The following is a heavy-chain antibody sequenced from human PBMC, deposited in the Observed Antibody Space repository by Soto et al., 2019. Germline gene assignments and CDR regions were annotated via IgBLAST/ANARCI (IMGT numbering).Heavy chain of an antibody. CDR3: ARWHLTGDRYYYGMDV. CDR2: IYYSGST. V-gene: IGHV4-30-4*01. D-gene: IGHD7-27*01. J-gene: IGHJ6*02. Sequence: QVQLQESGPGLVKPSQTLSLTCTVSGGSISSGDYYWSWIRQPPGKGLEWIGYIYYSGSTYYNPSLKSRVTISVDTSKNQFSLKLSSVTAADTAVYYCARWHLTGDRYYYGMDVWGQGTTVTVSS. CDR1: GGSISSGDYY.